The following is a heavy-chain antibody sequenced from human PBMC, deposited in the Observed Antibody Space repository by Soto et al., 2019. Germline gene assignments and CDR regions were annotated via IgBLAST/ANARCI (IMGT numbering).Heavy chain of an antibody. D-gene: IGHD2-15*01. CDR3: ARAMVVVVVAATAAFDI. J-gene: IGHJ3*02. Sequence: SVKVSCKASGGTFSSYAISWVRQAPGQGLEWMGGIIPIFGTANYAQKFQGRVTITADESTSTAYMELSSLRSEDTAVYYCARAMVVVVVAATAAFDIWGQGXMVTVSS. CDR2: IIPIFGTA. V-gene: IGHV1-69*13. CDR1: GGTFSSYA.